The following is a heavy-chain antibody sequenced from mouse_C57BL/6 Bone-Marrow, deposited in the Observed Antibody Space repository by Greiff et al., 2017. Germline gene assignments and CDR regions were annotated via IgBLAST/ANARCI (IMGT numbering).Heavy chain of an antibody. J-gene: IGHJ1*03. Sequence: EVQLQQSGAELVRPGASVKLSCTASGFNIKDDYMHWVKQRPEQGLEWIGWIDPENGDTEYASKFQGKATIPADTSSNTAYLQLSSLTSEDTAVYYCTTGYYPYWYFDVWGTGTTVTVSS. D-gene: IGHD2-3*01. V-gene: IGHV14-4*01. CDR2: IDPENGDT. CDR1: GFNIKDDY. CDR3: TTGYYPYWYFDV.